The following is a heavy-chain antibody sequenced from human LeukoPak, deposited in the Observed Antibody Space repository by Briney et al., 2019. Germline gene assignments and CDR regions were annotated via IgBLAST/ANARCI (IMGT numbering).Heavy chain of an antibody. Sequence: ASVKVSCKASGYTFTSYGISWVRRAPGQGLEWMGWISAYNGNTNYAQKLQGRVTMTTDTSTSTAYMELRSLRSDDTAVYYCARVVVYCSSTSCQGTYYFDYWGQGTLVTVSS. J-gene: IGHJ4*02. D-gene: IGHD2-2*01. CDR2: ISAYNGNT. V-gene: IGHV1-18*01. CDR3: ARVVVYCSSTSCQGTYYFDY. CDR1: GYTFTSYG.